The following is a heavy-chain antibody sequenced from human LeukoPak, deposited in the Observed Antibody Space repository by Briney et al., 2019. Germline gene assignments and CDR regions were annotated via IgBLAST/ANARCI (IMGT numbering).Heavy chain of an antibody. CDR1: GGSISSGSCY. CDR2: MCYSGNT. Sequence: SETLSLTCTVSGGSISSGSCYWGWIRQPPGKGLEWIGSMCYSGNTYYNPSVKSRVTVSVDTSKNQFSLNLSSVTAADTAEYYCARRAVENYFDYWGQGTLVTVSS. V-gene: IGHV4-39*01. J-gene: IGHJ4*02. D-gene: IGHD6-19*01. CDR3: ARRAVENYFDY.